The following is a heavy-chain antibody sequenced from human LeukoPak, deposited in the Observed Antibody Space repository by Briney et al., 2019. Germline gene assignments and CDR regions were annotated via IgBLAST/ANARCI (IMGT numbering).Heavy chain of an antibody. CDR3: AKRSPHYFDY. Sequence: GGSLRLSCAASGFTFSSYAMSWVRQAPGKGLEWVSTSGSAGNTYYADSVKGRFTISRDNSKNTLYLQMNSLRAEDTAVYYCAKRSPHYFDYWGQGTLVTVSS. V-gene: IGHV3-23*01. CDR2: SGSAGNT. CDR1: GFTFSSYA. J-gene: IGHJ4*02.